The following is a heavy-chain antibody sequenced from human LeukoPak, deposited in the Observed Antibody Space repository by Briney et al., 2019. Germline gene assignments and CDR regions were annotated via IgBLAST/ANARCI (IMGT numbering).Heavy chain of an antibody. CDR1: GYSISSGYY. D-gene: IGHD5-12*01. CDR2: IYHSGST. J-gene: IGHJ3*02. V-gene: IGHV4-38-2*02. Sequence: SETLSLTCTVSGYSISSGYYWGWIRQPPGKGLEWIGSIYHSGSTYYNPSLKSRVTIAVETSKNQFSLKLSSVTAADKAVYYYARSCRILDIVATIRARLGGNGFDIWGQGTMVTVSS. CDR3: ARSCRILDIVATIRARLGGNGFDI.